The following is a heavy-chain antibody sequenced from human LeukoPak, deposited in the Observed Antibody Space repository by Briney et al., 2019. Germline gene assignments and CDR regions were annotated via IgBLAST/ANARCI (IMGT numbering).Heavy chain of an antibody. V-gene: IGHV4-61*01. Sequence: PSETLSLTCTVSGGSVSSGSYYWSWIRQPPGKGLEWIGYIYYSGSTNYNPSLKSRVTISVDTSKNQFSLKLSSVTAADTAVYYCASGSYVLWHAFDIWGQGTMVTVSS. CDR1: GGSVSSGSYY. CDR3: ASGSYVLWHAFDI. CDR2: IYYSGST. D-gene: IGHD1-26*01. J-gene: IGHJ3*02.